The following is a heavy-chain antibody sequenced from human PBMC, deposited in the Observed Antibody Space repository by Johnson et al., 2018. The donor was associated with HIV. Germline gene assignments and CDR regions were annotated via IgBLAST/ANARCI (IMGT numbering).Heavy chain of an antibody. J-gene: IGHJ3*02. CDR3: ARGFGNSGYYYGRFGAFDI. V-gene: IGHV3-20*04. CDR2: INWNGGSR. CDR1: GFTFDDYG. D-gene: IGHD3-22*01. Sequence: MLLVESGGGVVRPGGSLRLSCAASGFTFDDYGMSWVRQAPGKGLAWVSGINWNGGSRGYADSVKGRFTISRDNAKNSLYLQMNSLRAEDTALYYCARGFGNSGYYYGRFGAFDIWGQGTMVTVSS.